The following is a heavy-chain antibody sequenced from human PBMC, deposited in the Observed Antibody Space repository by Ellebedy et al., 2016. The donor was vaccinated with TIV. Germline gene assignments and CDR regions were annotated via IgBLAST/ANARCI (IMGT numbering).Heavy chain of an antibody. Sequence: PGGSLRLSCAASGFSVNNHGMHRVRRAPGKGLEWVAVIWYDGTIRYHADSVKGRFIISKDNSKNTVYLEMNRLGSEDTAVYYCARDKCNGDCHLDYWGRGTLVAVSS. CDR1: GFSVNNHG. J-gene: IGHJ4*02. CDR3: ARDKCNGDCHLDY. CDR2: IWYDGTIR. V-gene: IGHV3-33*01. D-gene: IGHD2-21*02.